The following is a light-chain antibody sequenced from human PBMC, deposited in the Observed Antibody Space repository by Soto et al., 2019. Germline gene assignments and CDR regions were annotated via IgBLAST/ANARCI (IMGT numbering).Light chain of an antibody. J-gene: IGKJ5*01. CDR3: QQYDSSSVT. CDR1: QTVISTH. CDR2: ATS. Sequence: IILTQSPGTLSLSPGEGATLSCKASQTVISTHLAWYQQKPGQAPRLLIYATSNRATGIPDRFSGSESGRDFTLTIDRLEPEDFAVYYCQQYDSSSVTFGQGTRLDIK. V-gene: IGKV3-20*01.